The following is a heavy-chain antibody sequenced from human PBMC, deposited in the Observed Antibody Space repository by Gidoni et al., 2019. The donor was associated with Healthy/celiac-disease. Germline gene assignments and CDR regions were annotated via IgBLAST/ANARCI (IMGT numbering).Heavy chain of an antibody. Sequence: QVQLQQWGAGLLTPSETLSLTCAVYGGSFSGYYWSWIRQPPGKGLEWIGEINHSGSTNYNPSLKSRVTISVDTSKNQFSLKLSSVTAADTAVYYCARGVPYCSGGSCYPHSVAGWFDPWGQGTLVTVSS. CDR1: GGSFSGYY. CDR2: INHSGST. V-gene: IGHV4-34*01. CDR3: ARGVPYCSGGSCYPHSVAGWFDP. J-gene: IGHJ5*02. D-gene: IGHD2-15*01.